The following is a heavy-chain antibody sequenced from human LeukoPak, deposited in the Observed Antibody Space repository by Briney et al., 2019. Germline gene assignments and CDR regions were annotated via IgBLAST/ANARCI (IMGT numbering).Heavy chain of an antibody. D-gene: IGHD3-9*01. V-gene: IGHV4-31*03. Sequence: SQTLSLTCTVSGGSISSGDSYWSWIRQHPGKGLEWFGYIYYTGNTYYNPSLKSRVTISVDTSKSQFSLKLRSVTAADTAVYYCARARGYDALAGYFRGYYFDYWGQGTLVTVSS. J-gene: IGHJ4*02. CDR2: IYYTGNT. CDR3: ARARGYDALAGYFRGYYFDY. CDR1: GGSISSGDSY.